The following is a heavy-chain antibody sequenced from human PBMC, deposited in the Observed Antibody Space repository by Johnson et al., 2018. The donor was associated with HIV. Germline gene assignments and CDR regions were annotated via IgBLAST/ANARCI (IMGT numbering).Heavy chain of an antibody. CDR2: ISYDGSNK. D-gene: IGHD6-6*01. V-gene: IGHV3-30*03. CDR1: GFTFSSYG. J-gene: IGHJ3*02. CDR3: AREYSSLSQGAFDI. Sequence: QMQLVESGGGVVQPGRSLRLSCAASGFTFSSYGMHWVRQAPGKGLEWVAVISYDGSNKYYADSVKGRFTISRDNSKNTLYLQMNSLRAEDTAVYYCAREYSSLSQGAFDIWGQGTMVTVSS.